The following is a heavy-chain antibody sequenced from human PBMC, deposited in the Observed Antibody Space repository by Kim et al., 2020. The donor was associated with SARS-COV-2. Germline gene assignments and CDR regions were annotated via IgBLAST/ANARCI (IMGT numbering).Heavy chain of an antibody. V-gene: IGHV1-58*01. Sequence: SVKVSCKASGFTFTSSAVQWVRQARGQRLEWIGWIVVGSGNTNYAQKFQERVTITRDMSTSTAYMELSSLRSEDTAVYYCAAGPGYSSSWYYDYWGQGTLVTVSS. CDR2: IVVGSGNT. J-gene: IGHJ4*02. CDR1: GFTFTSSA. CDR3: AAGPGYSSSWYYDY. D-gene: IGHD6-13*01.